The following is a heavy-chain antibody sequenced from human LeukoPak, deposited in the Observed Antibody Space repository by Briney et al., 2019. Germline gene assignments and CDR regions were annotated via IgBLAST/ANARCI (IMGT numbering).Heavy chain of an antibody. Sequence: SETLSLTCTVSGGSISSGSYYWSWIRQPAGKGLEWIGRIYTSGSTNYNPSLKSRVTISVDTSKNQFSLKLSSVTAADTAVYYCARWSEYSYEWGQGTLVTVSS. J-gene: IGHJ4*02. CDR2: IYTSGST. V-gene: IGHV4-61*02. D-gene: IGHD5-18*01. CDR1: GGSISSGSYY. CDR3: ARWSEYSYE.